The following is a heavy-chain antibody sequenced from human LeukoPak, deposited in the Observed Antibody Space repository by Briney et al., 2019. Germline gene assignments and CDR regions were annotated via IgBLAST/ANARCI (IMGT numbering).Heavy chain of an antibody. Sequence: ASVKVSCKASGYTFTGYYMHWVRQAPGQGLEWMGWINPNSGGTNYAQKFQGWVTMTRDTSISTAYMELSRLRSDDTAVYHCARSVRKISGSYYRIPDGLGYWGQGTLVTVSS. J-gene: IGHJ4*02. D-gene: IGHD3-10*01. CDR1: GYTFTGYY. CDR3: ARSVRKISGSYYRIPDGLGY. CDR2: INPNSGGT. V-gene: IGHV1-2*04.